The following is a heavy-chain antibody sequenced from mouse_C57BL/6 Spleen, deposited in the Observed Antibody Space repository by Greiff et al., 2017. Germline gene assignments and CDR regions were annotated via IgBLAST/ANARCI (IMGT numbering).Heavy chain of an antibody. D-gene: IGHD3-3*01. J-gene: IGHJ1*03. CDR2: ISYDGSN. CDR1: GYSITSGYY. V-gene: IGHV3-6*01. Sequence: ESGPGLVKPSQSLSLTCSVTGYSITSGYYWNWIRQFPGNKLEWMGYISYDGSNNYNPSLKNRISITRDTSKNQFFLKLNSVTTEDTATYYCARAGTVYFDVWGTGTTVTVSS. CDR3: ARAGTVYFDV.